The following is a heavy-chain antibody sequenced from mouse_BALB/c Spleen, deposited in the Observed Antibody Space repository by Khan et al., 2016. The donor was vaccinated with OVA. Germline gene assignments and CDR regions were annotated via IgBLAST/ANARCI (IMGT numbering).Heavy chain of an antibody. D-gene: IGHD2-3*01. Sequence: EVELVESGGGLVQPGGSRKLSCAASGFTFSSFGMHWVRQAPEKGLEWVAYISSGSSTIYSADTVKGRFTISRDNPKNTLFLQMTSLRSEDTAMYFCARTGYYYFDYGGQGTTLTVSS. V-gene: IGHV5-17*02. CDR1: GFTFSSFG. CDR2: ISSGSSTI. CDR3: ARTGYYYFDY. J-gene: IGHJ2*01.